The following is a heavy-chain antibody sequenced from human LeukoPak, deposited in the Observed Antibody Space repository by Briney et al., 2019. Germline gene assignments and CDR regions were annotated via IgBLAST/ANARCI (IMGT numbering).Heavy chain of an antibody. CDR2: INWDDQK. CDR3: AHRRDSSGYQYRWWFAP. J-gene: IGHJ5*02. CDR1: GFSLTTSGVG. D-gene: IGHD3-22*01. V-gene: IGHV2-5*02. Sequence: SGPTLVKPTQTLTLTCTFSGFSLTTSGVGVGWIRQTPGKALEWLALINWDDQKVYNPSLQSKLSITKDTSKNQVVLTMTNVDPVDTATYYCAHRRDSSGYQYRWWFAPWGQGTLVTVSS.